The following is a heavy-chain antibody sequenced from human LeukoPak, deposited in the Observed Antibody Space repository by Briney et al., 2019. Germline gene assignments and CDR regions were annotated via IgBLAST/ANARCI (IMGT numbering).Heavy chain of an antibody. V-gene: IGHV1-2*06. D-gene: IGHD4-17*01. J-gene: IGHJ4*02. Sequence: PGASVKVSCKASGYTFTGHLMHWVRQAPGQGLEWMGRINTNRGGTNYAQKFQDRVTMTRDTSISTAYMELSSLRSDDTAVYYCAREGAGRDYGDSPMMDYWGQGSLVTVSS. CDR1: GYTFTGHL. CDR2: INTNRGGT. CDR3: AREGAGRDYGDSPMMDY.